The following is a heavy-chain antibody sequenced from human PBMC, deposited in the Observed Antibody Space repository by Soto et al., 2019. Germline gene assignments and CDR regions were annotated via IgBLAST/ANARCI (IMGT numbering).Heavy chain of an antibody. J-gene: IGHJ4*02. CDR1: GFTFSTYG. CDR2: IWYDGSTK. Sequence: QVQLVESGGGVVQPRRSLRVSWAASGFTFSTYGMHWVRQTPGKGLEWVAVIWYDGSTKYYVDSVKGRFTISRDNSKNTLFLHMNSLRAEDTAVYYCARSHNWNYVGLDYWGQGTLVTVSS. D-gene: IGHD1-7*01. V-gene: IGHV3-33*01. CDR3: ARSHNWNYVGLDY.